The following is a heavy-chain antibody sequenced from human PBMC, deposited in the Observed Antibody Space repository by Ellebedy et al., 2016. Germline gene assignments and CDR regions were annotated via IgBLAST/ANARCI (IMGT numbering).Heavy chain of an antibody. J-gene: IGHJ2*01. Sequence: GESLKISCAASGFTFSSYWMHWVRQAPGKGLEWVSAVSGRGDSTSYADSVKGRFTISRDNTRNTLYLQMNSLRAEDTAVYFCAKDYYTVPYWYFDLWGRGTLVTVSS. V-gene: IGHV3-23*01. CDR3: AKDYYTVPYWYFDL. D-gene: IGHD3-10*01. CDR2: VSGRGDST. CDR1: GFTFSSYW.